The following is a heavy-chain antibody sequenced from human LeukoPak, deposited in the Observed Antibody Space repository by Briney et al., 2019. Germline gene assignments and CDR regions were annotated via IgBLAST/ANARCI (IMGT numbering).Heavy chain of an antibody. CDR3: ATQGRSAMLGI. CDR2: ISSSGGSI. CDR1: GXTFSTYE. J-gene: IGHJ3*02. Sequence: QPGGSLRLSCAASGXTFSTYEMNWVRQAPGKGLEWVSYISSSGGSIYYADSVKGRFTISRDNAKNSLFLQMNSLRAEDTAVYCCATQGRSAMLGIWGQGTMVTVSS. V-gene: IGHV3-48*03. D-gene: IGHD3-3*01.